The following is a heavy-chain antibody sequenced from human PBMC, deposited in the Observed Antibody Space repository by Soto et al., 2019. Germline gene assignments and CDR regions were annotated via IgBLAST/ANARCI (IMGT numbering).Heavy chain of an antibody. CDR2: INPSGGST. Sequence: QVQLVQSGAEVKKPGASVKVSCKASGYTFTSYYMHWVRQAPGQGLEWMGIINPSGGSTSYAQKFQGRVTMTRDTSTSTVYMELSSLRSEDTAVYYCARADYDFWSGYYSYYFDYWGQGTLVTVSS. CDR1: GYTFTSYY. J-gene: IGHJ4*02. D-gene: IGHD3-3*01. CDR3: ARADYDFWSGYYSYYFDY. V-gene: IGHV1-46*01.